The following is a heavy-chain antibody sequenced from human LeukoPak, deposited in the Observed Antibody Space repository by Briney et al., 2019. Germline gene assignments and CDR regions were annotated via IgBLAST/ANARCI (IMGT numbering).Heavy chain of an antibody. D-gene: IGHD1-26*01. CDR1: GYTFTGYY. CDR3: ARVSVGTTEVYFDY. J-gene: IGHJ4*02. CDR2: INPNSGGT. V-gene: IGHV1-2*02. Sequence: SVKVSCKASGYTFTGYYIHRVRQAARQGVEWMGWINPNSGGTNYAQKFQGRVTMTRDTSISTAYMELNRLRSDDTAVYYCARVSVGTTEVYFDYWGQGTLVTVSS.